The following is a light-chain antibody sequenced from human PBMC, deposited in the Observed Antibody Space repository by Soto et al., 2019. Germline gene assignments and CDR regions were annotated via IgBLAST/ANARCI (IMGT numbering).Light chain of an antibody. V-gene: IGKV1-39*01. Sequence: DIQMTQSPSSLSASVGDRVTITCRASQDISNYLNWYQQKPGKAPQLLIYAASSFHSGVPSRFSPSGSGTDSTLTISSLQPEDFATYFCQQSYSTLLTFGGGTKVDIK. J-gene: IGKJ4*01. CDR3: QQSYSTLLT. CDR2: AAS. CDR1: QDISNY.